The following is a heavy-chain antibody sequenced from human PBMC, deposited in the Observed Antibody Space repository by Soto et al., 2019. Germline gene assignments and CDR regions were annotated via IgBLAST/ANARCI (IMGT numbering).Heavy chain of an antibody. CDR1: GYNLITHY. J-gene: IGHJ4*02. V-gene: IGHV1-46*01. CDR3: ARAFGEVSTTWVGHLEF. D-gene: IGHD3-3*01. Sequence: ASVKVSCKASGYNLITHYMHWVRQAPGQGPEWMGVINPSTGDTSYAQKFQGRVTMARDTYTSTVYMELSNLRYDDTAVYFCARAFGEVSTTWVGHLEFWGQGTQVTVYS. CDR2: INPSTGDT.